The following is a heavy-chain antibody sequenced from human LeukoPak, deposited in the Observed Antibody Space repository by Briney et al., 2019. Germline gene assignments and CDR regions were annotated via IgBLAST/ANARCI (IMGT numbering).Heavy chain of an antibody. Sequence: ASVKVSCKASGGTFSSYAISWVRQAPGQGLEWMGGIIPILGTANYAQKFQGRVTITADESTSTAYMELSRLRSDDTAVYFCARDRGDDTVSYFDYWGQGTLVTVSS. CDR3: ARDRGDDTVSYFDY. J-gene: IGHJ4*02. CDR1: GGTFSSYA. D-gene: IGHD3-22*01. V-gene: IGHV1-69*13. CDR2: IIPILGTA.